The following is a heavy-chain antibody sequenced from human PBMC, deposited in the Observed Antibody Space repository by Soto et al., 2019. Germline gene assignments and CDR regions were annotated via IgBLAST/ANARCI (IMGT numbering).Heavy chain of an antibody. J-gene: IGHJ4*01. CDR2: IKSKTDGGTT. V-gene: IGHV3-15*07. CDR3: TTESYSTMIVVRLDY. CDR1: ELTCSNAW. D-gene: IGHD3-22*01. Sequence: GGSLRLSRAASELTCSNAWINWVRQAPGKGLEWVGRIKSKTDGGTTDFAAPVKGRFAISRDDSKDMVYLQMNSLKTEDTGIYYCTTESYSTMIVVRLDYWGHGTLVTVSS.